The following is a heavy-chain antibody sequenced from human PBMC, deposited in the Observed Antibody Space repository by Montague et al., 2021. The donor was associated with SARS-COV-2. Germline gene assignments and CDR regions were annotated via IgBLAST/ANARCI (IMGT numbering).Heavy chain of an antibody. D-gene: IGHD3-10*01. Sequence: SLRLSCAAFGFTFSDYYMSWIRQAPGKGLEWISYIGNSGDTIYHADSVXGLFTISRDNARNSLYLQMNSLRAEDTAVYYCARDLIQGARRIYYSGMDVWGQGTMVTVSS. J-gene: IGHJ6*02. CDR2: IGNSGDTI. V-gene: IGHV3-11*01. CDR3: ARDLIQGARRIYYSGMDV. CDR1: GFTFSDYY.